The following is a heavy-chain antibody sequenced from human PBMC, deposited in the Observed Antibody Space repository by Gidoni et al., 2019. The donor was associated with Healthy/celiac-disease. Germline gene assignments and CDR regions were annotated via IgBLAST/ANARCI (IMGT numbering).Heavy chain of an antibody. CDR3: TTGKGELRLY. Sequence: EVQLVESGGGWGRPGGSPRRSWAASGFACSNAWMSWVRQAPGKGLGWVGRIKSKTDGGTTDYAAPVKGRFTISRDDSKNTLYLQMNSLKTEDTAVYYCTTGKGELRLYWGQGTLVTVSS. CDR1: GFACSNAW. V-gene: IGHV3-15*01. D-gene: IGHD1-26*01. J-gene: IGHJ4*02. CDR2: IKSKTDGGTT.